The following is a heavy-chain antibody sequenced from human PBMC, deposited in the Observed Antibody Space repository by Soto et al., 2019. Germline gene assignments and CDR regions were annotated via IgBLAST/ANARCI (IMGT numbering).Heavy chain of an antibody. CDR3: AKDWGPRRRGQVDYCDS. CDR2: ISFDGSKK. Sequence: QVQLVESGGGVVQPGRSLRLSCVGSGFTFSYYGMHWVRQGPGKGLEWVAVISFDGSKKYYRDSVKGRFTISRDNSKNKLSLKRNSLRVEGTAVYDCAKDWGPRRRGQVDYCDSWGQGTLVTVSS. CDR1: GFTFSYYG. J-gene: IGHJ4*02. V-gene: IGHV3-30*18. D-gene: IGHD3-16*01.